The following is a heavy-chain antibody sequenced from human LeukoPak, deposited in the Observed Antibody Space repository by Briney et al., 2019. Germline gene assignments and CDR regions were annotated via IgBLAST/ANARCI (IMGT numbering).Heavy chain of an antibody. J-gene: IGHJ1*01. D-gene: IGHD3-10*01. V-gene: IGHV3-74*01. CDR1: GFTLSGAW. CDR2: INPDGTDI. CDR3: ARVFGPGLDEYFHL. Sequence: GGSLRLSCAASGFTLSGAWMHWVRQVPGKGLDWVSRINPDGTDIRYADSVKGRFTISRDDAKNTLFLHMNSLRVEDTAVYYCARVFGPGLDEYFHLWGQGTLVTVSS.